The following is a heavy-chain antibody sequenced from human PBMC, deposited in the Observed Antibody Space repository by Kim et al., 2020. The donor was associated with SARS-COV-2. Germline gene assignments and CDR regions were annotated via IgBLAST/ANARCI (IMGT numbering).Heavy chain of an antibody. CDR3: ARVDGSGSYYSDY. D-gene: IGHD3-10*01. Sequence: YAQGFTGRFVFSLDTSVSTAYLQISSLKAEDTAVYYCARVDGSGSYYSDYWGQGTLVTVSS. J-gene: IGHJ4*02. V-gene: IGHV7-4-1*02.